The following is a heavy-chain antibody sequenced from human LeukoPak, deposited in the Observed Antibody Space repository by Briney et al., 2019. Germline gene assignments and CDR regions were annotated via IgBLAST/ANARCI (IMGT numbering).Heavy chain of an antibody. J-gene: IGHJ3*02. V-gene: IGHV4-59*08. D-gene: IGHD3-22*01. CDR2: IYYSGST. Sequence: PSETLSLTCTVSGGSISNYFWSWIRQPPGKGLEWIGYIYYSGSTYYNPSLKSRVTISEDTSKNQFSLKLSSVTAADTAVYYCARANYYDSSGYSRGAFDIWGQGTMVIVSS. CDR1: GGSISNYF. CDR3: ARANYYDSSGYSRGAFDI.